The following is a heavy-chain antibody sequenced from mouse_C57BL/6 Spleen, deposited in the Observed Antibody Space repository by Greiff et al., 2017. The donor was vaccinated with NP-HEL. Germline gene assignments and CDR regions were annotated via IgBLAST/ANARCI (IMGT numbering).Heavy chain of an antibody. CDR3: ARLLRFDY. J-gene: IGHJ2*01. CDR2: IYPGDGDT. CDR1: GYAFSSFW. V-gene: IGHV1-82*01. Sequence: QVQLKESGPELVKPGASVKISCKASGYAFSSFWMNWVKQRPGKGLEWIGRIYPGDGDTNYNGKFKGKATLTADKSSSTAYMQLSSLTSEDSAVYFCARLLRFDYWGQGTTLTVSS. D-gene: IGHD1-1*01.